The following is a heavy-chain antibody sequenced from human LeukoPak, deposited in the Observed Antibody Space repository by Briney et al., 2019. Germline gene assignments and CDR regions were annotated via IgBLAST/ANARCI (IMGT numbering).Heavy chain of an antibody. CDR1: GYTFTSYD. J-gene: IGHJ4*02. CDR3: GRDGSGSYDY. D-gene: IGHD3-10*01. Sequence: ASVKVSCKASGYTFTSYDINWVRQATGQGLEWMGWMNPNSGNTGYAQKFQGRVTMTRDTSISTAYMELSRLRSDDTAVYYCGRDGSGSYDYWGQGTLVTVSS. V-gene: IGHV1-8*01. CDR2: MNPNSGNT.